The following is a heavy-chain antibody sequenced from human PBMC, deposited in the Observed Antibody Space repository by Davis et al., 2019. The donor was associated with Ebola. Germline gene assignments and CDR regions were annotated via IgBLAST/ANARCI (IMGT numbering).Heavy chain of an antibody. J-gene: IGHJ4*02. Sequence: SGPTLVKPTQTLTLTCSFSGFSLSASGVGVGWVRQSPGKALEWLALIYWNDDQRYNPSLKSRLTITKDTSKNHVVLTMTNMDPVDTGTYYCAHKEFGYCTGTTCLSYFDYWGQGTLVTVSS. D-gene: IGHD2-8*02. CDR1: GFSLSASGVG. CDR2: IYWNDDQ. V-gene: IGHV2-5*01. CDR3: AHKEFGYCTGTTCLSYFDY.